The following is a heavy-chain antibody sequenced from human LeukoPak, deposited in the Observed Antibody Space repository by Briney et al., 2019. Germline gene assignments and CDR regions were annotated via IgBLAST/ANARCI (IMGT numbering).Heavy chain of an antibody. D-gene: IGHD6-6*01. CDR2: IYYSGST. V-gene: IGHV4-59*01. CDR1: GGSISSYY. Sequence: PSETLSLTCTVSGGSISSYYWSWIRQPPGKGLEWIGYIYYSGSTNYNPSLKRRVTISVDTSKNQFSLKLSSVTAADTAVYYCARGVAARPNRSYYYYYYMDVWGKGTTVTVSS. CDR3: ARGVAARPNRSYYYYYYMDV. J-gene: IGHJ6*03.